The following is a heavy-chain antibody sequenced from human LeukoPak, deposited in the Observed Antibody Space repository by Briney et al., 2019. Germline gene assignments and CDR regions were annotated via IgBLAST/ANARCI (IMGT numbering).Heavy chain of an antibody. Sequence: SETLSLTCTVSGGSINSGSYYWGWIRQPPGKGLEWIGSIYYSGSTYYNPSLKSRVTISIDTSKNQFSLKLSSVTAADTAVYYCARDRQQLVRGDYFDYWGQGTLVTVSS. CDR3: ARDRQQLVRGDYFDY. CDR1: GGSINSGSYY. J-gene: IGHJ4*02. D-gene: IGHD6-13*01. CDR2: IYYSGST. V-gene: IGHV4-39*07.